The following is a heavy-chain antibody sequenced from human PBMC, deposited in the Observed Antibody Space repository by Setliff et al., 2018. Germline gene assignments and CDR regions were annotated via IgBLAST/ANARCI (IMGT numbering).Heavy chain of an antibody. CDR1: GFTFSNYW. V-gene: IGHV3-7*03. Sequence: GGSLRLSCAASGFTFSNYWMTWVRQAPGKGLEWVANINRDGSETFYVDSVKGRFSISRDNAENSLYLQMNSLRAEDTAVYTCARGPLDFVVTPAAAKFDYWGQGTLVTVSS. D-gene: IGHD2-2*01. J-gene: IGHJ4*02. CDR3: ARGPLDFVVTPAAAKFDY. CDR2: INRDGSET.